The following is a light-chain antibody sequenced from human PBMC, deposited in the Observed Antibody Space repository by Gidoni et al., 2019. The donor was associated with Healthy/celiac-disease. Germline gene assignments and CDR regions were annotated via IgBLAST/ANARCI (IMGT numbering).Light chain of an antibody. CDR2: KAS. CDR1: QSISSW. V-gene: IGKV1-5*03. Sequence: DIQMTQPPSTLSASVGDRVTITCRASQSISSWLACYQRKPGKAPKILIYKASSLGSGVPSRFSVGGSGTEFTLTISSLQPDGFATYYCEQYNSYSRTFGQGTKVEIK. CDR3: EQYNSYSRT. J-gene: IGKJ1*01.